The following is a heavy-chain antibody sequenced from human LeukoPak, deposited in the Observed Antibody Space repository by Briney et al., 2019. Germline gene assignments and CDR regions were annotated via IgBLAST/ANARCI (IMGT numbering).Heavy chain of an antibody. CDR1: GYTFTSYY. D-gene: IGHD3-16*02. V-gene: IGHV1-46*01. Sequence: ASVTVSCKASGYTFTSYYIHLVRQAPGQGFEWMAIINPSDGSTTNSQKFQGRVTMTRDTSTSTVYMELSGLRSEDTALYYCARVNDDYVWGSYLAYYYYMDVWGKGTTVTVPS. J-gene: IGHJ6*03. CDR2: INPSDGST. CDR3: ARVNDDYVWGSYLAYYYYMDV.